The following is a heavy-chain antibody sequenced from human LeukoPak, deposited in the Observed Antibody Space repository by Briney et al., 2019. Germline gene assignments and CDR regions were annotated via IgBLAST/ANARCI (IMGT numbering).Heavy chain of an antibody. CDR1: GFTVSSNY. CDR2: IYSGGST. J-gene: IGHJ3*02. Sequence: GGSLRLSCAVSGFTVSSNYMSWVRQAPGKGLEWVSVIYSGGSTYYADSVKGRFTISRDNSKNTMYLQMNSLRAEDTAVYYCARSSGSYRTRHAFDIWGQGTMVTVSS. V-gene: IGHV3-53*01. CDR3: ARSSGSYRTRHAFDI. D-gene: IGHD1-26*01.